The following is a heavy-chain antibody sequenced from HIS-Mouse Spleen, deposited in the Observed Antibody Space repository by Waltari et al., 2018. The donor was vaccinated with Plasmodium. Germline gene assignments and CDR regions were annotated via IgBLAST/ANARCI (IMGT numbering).Heavy chain of an antibody. CDR3: ASSWYWYFDL. V-gene: IGHV3-7*01. CDR2: IKQDGSEK. CDR1: GFPFSSYW. Sequence: EVQLVESGGGLVQPGGSLRLSCAASGFPFSSYWISWVRQAPGKGLEWVANIKQDGSEKYYVDSVNGRFTISRDNAKNSLYLQMNSLRAEDTAVYYCASSWYWYFDLWGRGTLVTVSS. D-gene: IGHD6-13*01. J-gene: IGHJ2*01.